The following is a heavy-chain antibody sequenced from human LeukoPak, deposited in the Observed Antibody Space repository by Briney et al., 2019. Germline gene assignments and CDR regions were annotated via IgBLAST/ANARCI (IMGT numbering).Heavy chain of an antibody. CDR2: ISYDGRYT. CDR3: GRVDHLQQQLATDY. V-gene: IGHV3-30*03. Sequence: GGSLRLSCAASGFILNNYGVHWVRQAPGKGLEWVAVISYDGRYTYYADPVKGRFTISRDHSENMVYLQMNSLRAEDTAVYYCGRVDHLQQQLATDYWGQGTLVTVSS. CDR1: GFILNNYG. D-gene: IGHD6-13*01. J-gene: IGHJ4*02.